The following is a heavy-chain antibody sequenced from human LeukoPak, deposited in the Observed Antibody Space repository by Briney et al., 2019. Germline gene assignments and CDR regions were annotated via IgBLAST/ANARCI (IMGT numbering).Heavy chain of an antibody. D-gene: IGHD2-21*01. V-gene: IGHV3-73*01. J-gene: IGHJ4*02. CDR1: GFTFSGSA. CDR3: SRLAYCGGDCHSDY. Sequence: PGGSLRLSCAASGFTFSGSAMHWVRQASGKGLEWVGRIRSKANSYATAYAASVKGRFTISRDDSKNTAYLQMNSLKTEDTAVYYCSRLAYCGGDCHSDYWGLGTLVTVSS. CDR2: IRSKANSYAT.